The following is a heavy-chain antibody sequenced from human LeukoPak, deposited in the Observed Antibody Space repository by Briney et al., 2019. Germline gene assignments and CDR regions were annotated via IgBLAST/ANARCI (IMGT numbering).Heavy chain of an antibody. D-gene: IGHD3-3*01. Sequence: SETLSLTCSVSGYSISSGYYWGWIRQPPGKGLEWIGSMYYSGSTYYNPSLKSRVTISVDTSKNHFSLKLSSVTAADTAVYYCARDFRGGYDFWSGYYTPYYFDYWGQGTLVTVSP. CDR1: GYSISSGYY. CDR3: ARDFRGGYDFWSGYYTPYYFDY. J-gene: IGHJ4*02. CDR2: MYYSGST. V-gene: IGHV4-38-2*02.